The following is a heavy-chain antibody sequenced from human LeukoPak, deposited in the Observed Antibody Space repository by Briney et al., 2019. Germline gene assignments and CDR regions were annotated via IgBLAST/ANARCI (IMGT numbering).Heavy chain of an antibody. D-gene: IGHD2-2*01. CDR2: ISTSSSYI. J-gene: IGHJ4*02. Sequence: NPGGSLRLSCTASGFTFSSYSMNWVRQAPGKGLEWVSSISTSSSYIYYADSVKGLFTIYRDNAKNSLYLQMNSLRAEDTAVYYCARDLSGCSTRCYEFDYWGQGTLVSVSS. CDR3: ARDLSGCSTRCYEFDY. CDR1: GFTFSSYS. V-gene: IGHV3-21*01.